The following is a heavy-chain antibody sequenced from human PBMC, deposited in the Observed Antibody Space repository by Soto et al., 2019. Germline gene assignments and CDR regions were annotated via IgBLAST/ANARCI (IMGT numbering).Heavy chain of an antibody. CDR1: GYTFTRYS. V-gene: IGHV1-18*01. CDR3: AKNGQPPYYYYGLDV. J-gene: IGHJ6*02. Sequence: QGQLVQSEAEVKKPGASVKVSCKASGYTFTRYSISWVRQAPGQGLEWMGWISGYNGDTTYAQKFQGRVTMTIATSTSTAYMELRSLTSDDTAVYYCAKNGQPPYYYYGLDVWGQGTKVTVSS. CDR2: ISGYNGDT. D-gene: IGHD2-8*01.